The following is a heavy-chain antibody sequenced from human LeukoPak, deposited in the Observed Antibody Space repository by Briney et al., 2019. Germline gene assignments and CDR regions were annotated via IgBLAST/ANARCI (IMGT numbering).Heavy chain of an antibody. J-gene: IGHJ4*02. CDR2: ISYDGSNK. V-gene: IGHV3-30*04. CDR1: GFTFSSYA. CDR3: AREDLSGSYFGPLGY. Sequence: GGSLRLSCAASGFTFSSYAMHWVRQAPGKGLEWVAVISYDGSNKYYADSVKGRFTISRDNSKNTLYLQMNSLRAEDTAVYYCAREDLSGSYFGPLGYWGQGTLVTVSS. D-gene: IGHD1-26*01.